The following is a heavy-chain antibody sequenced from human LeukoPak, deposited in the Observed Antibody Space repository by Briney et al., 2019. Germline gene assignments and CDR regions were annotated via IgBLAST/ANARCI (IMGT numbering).Heavy chain of an antibody. Sequence: PGGSLRLSCEAPGFTFTNYAMAWVRQAPRKGLEWVSAISGSGGTTYYADSVKGRFTISRDNSRNTLYLQMHSLRADDTAVYYCAKGGDGYNYPSRMDYWGQGTLVTVSS. CDR2: ISGSGGTT. J-gene: IGHJ4*02. CDR3: AKGGDGYNYPSRMDY. V-gene: IGHV3-23*01. CDR1: GFTFTNYA. D-gene: IGHD5-24*01.